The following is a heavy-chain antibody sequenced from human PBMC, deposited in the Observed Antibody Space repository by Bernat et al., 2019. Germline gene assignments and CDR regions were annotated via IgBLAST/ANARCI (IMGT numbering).Heavy chain of an antibody. J-gene: IGHJ4*02. CDR3: ARDHAWGFDC. D-gene: IGHD7-27*01. V-gene: IGHV3-48*01. Sequence: EVQLVESGGGLVQPGGSLRLSCVASGFTFSNYPMNWVRQAPGKGLEWISNIRESGTTTSDADSVKGRFTISRDNARNSLYLQMDSLRGEDTAVYYCARDHAWGFDCWGQGTLVTVSS. CDR2: IRESGTTT. CDR1: GFTFSNYP.